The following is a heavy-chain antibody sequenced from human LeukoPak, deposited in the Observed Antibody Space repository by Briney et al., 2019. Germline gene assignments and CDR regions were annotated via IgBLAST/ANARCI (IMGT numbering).Heavy chain of an antibody. CDR2: INPDSGGT. J-gene: IGHJ3*02. CDR1: GYTFTGYY. D-gene: IGHD3-16*01. Sequence: GASVKVSCKASGYTFTGYYIHWVRQAPGQGLGGMGWINPDSGGTNYAQKFQGGVTMTRDTSISTAYMELSRLRSDDTAVYYCARDGLGGSGAFDIWGQGTMVTVSS. V-gene: IGHV1-2*02. CDR3: ARDGLGGSGAFDI.